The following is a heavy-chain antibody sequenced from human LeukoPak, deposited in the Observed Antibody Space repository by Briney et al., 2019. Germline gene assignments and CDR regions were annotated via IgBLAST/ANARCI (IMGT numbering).Heavy chain of an antibody. CDR3: ARDPSSWYHFDY. D-gene: IGHD6-13*01. CDR2: IYHSGST. Sequence: SETLSLTCAVSGGSFSGFRWHWIRQPPGKGPEWIGEIYHSGSTNYNPSLKSRVTISVDKSKNQFSLKLSSVTAADTAVYYCARDPSSWYHFDYWGQGTLVTVSS. CDR1: GGSFSGFR. V-gene: IGHV4-34*01. J-gene: IGHJ4*02.